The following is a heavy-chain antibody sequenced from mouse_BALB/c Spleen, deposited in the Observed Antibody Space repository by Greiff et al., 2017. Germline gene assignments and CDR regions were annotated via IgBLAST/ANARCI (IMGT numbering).Heavy chain of an antibody. Sequence: EVQGVESGPGLVKPSQSLSLTCTVTGYSITSDYAWNWIRQFPGNKLEWMGYISYSGSTSYNPSLKSRISITRDTSKNQFFLQLNSVTTEDTATYYCARGAIYDGYFDYWGQGTTLTVSS. CDR1: GYSITSDYA. CDR2: ISYSGST. D-gene: IGHD2-3*01. V-gene: IGHV3-2*02. J-gene: IGHJ2*01. CDR3: ARGAIYDGYFDY.